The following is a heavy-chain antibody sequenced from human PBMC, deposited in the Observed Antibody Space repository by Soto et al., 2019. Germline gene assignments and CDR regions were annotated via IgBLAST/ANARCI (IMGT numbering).Heavy chain of an antibody. CDR3: AREYSNGRTPIYYFDF. Sequence: ASVKVSCKTSGYSYTTYSIHWVRQAPGHRLEWMGWLNPATGKPRYSERFQGRLTIAGDTSATTVFMELSSLTSEDTAVYYCAREYSNGRTPIYYFDFWGQGTLVTVSS. CDR2: LNPATGKP. V-gene: IGHV1-3*01. D-gene: IGHD6-19*01. CDR1: GYSYTTYS. J-gene: IGHJ4*02.